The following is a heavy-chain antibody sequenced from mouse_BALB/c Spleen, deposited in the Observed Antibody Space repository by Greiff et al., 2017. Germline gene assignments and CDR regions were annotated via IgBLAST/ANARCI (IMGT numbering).Heavy chain of an antibody. CDR1: GYTFTSYV. D-gene: IGHD4-1*01. J-gene: IGHJ4*01. CDR2: INPYNDGT. V-gene: IGHV1-14*01. Sequence: EVQLQQSGPELVKPGASVKMSCKASGYTFTSYVMHWVKQKPGQGLEWIGYINPYNDGTKYNEKFKGKATLTSDKSSSTAYMELSSLTSEDSAVYYCARQMGNWAHAMDYWGQGTSVTISS. CDR3: ARQMGNWAHAMDY.